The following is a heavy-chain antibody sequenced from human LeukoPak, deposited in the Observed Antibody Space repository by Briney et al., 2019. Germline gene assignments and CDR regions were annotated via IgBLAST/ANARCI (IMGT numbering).Heavy chain of an antibody. V-gene: IGHV3-21*01. CDR3: AREGGSEAFDI. Sequence: KPGGSLRLSCAASGFTFSSYSMNWVRQAPGKGLEWVSSISSSSSYIYYADSVKGRFTIYRDNAKNSLYLQMNSLRAEDTAVYYCAREGGSEAFDIWGQGTMVTVSS. CDR1: GFTFSSYS. CDR2: ISSSSSYI. J-gene: IGHJ3*02. D-gene: IGHD3-16*01.